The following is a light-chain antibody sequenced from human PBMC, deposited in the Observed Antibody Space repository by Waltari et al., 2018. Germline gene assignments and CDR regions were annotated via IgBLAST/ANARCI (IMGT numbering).Light chain of an antibody. V-gene: IGKV1-8*01. CDR1: QGISSY. J-gene: IGKJ2*01. CDR3: QQYYSYPHT. Sequence: AIRITQSPSSLSASTGDRVTITCRASQGISSYLAWYQQKPGKAPKLLIYAASTLQSGVPSRFSGSGSGTDFTLTISCLQSEDFATYCCQQYYSYPHTFGQGTKLEIK. CDR2: AAS.